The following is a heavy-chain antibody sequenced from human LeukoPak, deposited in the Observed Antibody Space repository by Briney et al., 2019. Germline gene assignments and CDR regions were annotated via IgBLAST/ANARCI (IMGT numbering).Heavy chain of an antibody. CDR1: GYTFTSYG. CDR3: ATYCSSTSCYIWGYYFDY. D-gene: IGHD2-2*01. Sequence: ASVKVSCKASGYTFTSYGISWVRQAPGQGLEWMGGIIPIFGTANYAQKLQDRVTITADASTSTAYMELSSLRSEDTAVYYCATYCSSTSCYIWGYYFDYWGQGTLVTVSS. V-gene: IGHV1-69*13. J-gene: IGHJ4*02. CDR2: IIPIFGTA.